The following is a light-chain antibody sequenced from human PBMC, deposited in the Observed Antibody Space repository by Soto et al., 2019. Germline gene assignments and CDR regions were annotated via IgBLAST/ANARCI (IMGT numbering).Light chain of an antibody. CDR1: SSNIGNNY. CDR2: DSN. Sequence: QSVLTQPPSVSAAPGQKVTISCSGSSSNIGNNYVSWYQQLPGTAPKLLIYDSNKRPSGIPDRFSGSKSGTSATLGITGLQTGDEADDYCGTWDSSLSAVVFGGGTQLTVL. CDR3: GTWDSSLSAVV. V-gene: IGLV1-51*01. J-gene: IGLJ2*01.